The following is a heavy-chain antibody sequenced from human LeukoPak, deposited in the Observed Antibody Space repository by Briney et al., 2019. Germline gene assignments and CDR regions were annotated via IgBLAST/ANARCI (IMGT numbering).Heavy chain of an antibody. D-gene: IGHD2-15*01. J-gene: IGHJ4*02. Sequence: ASVKVSCKGSGYTFTSYDINWVRQATGQGLEWMGWMNPNSGNTGYAQKFQGRVTMTRNTSISTAYMELSSLRSEDTAVYYCARELGYCSGGSCYRAAPGYWGQGTLVTVSS. V-gene: IGHV1-8*01. CDR2: MNPNSGNT. CDR3: ARELGYCSGGSCYRAAPGY. CDR1: GYTFTSYD.